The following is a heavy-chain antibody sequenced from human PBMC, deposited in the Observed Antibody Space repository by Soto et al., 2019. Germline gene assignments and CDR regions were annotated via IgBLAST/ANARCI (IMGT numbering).Heavy chain of an antibody. CDR3: ARLIHSSGWLRSYGMDV. Sequence: PGGSLRLSCAASGFTFSSYWMSWVRQAPGKGLEWVANIKQDGSEKYYVDSVKGRFTISRDNAKNSLYLQMNSLRAEDTAVYYCARLIHSSGWLRSYGMDVWGQGTTVTVSS. CDR2: IKQDGSEK. CDR1: GFTFSSYW. V-gene: IGHV3-7*03. J-gene: IGHJ6*02. D-gene: IGHD6-19*01.